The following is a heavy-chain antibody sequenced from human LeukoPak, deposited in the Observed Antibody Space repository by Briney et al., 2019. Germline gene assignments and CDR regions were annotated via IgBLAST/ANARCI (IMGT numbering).Heavy chain of an antibody. CDR3: ARPMDSSAQKWGDAFDI. D-gene: IGHD3-22*01. CDR1: GDSFSGYY. CDR2: INHSGST. Sequence: TASETLSPTCAVYGDSFSGYYWSWIRHPPGKGLEWIGEINHSGSTNYNPSLKSRVTISVDTSKNQFSLKLSSVTAADTAVYYCARPMDSSAQKWGDAFDIWGQGTMVTVSS. J-gene: IGHJ3*02. V-gene: IGHV4-34*01.